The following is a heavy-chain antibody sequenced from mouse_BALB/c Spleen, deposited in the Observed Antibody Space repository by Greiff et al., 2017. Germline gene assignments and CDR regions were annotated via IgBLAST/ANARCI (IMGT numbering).Heavy chain of an antibody. CDR1: GYTFTSYW. D-gene: IGHD2-2*01. V-gene: IGHV1S81*02. J-gene: IGHJ1*01. Sequence: VQLQQPGAELVKPGASVKLSCKASGYTFTSYWMHWVKQRPGQGLEWIGEINPSNGRTNYNEKFKSKATLTVDKSSSTAYMQLSSLTSEDSAVYYCARVLYGYHWYFDVWGAGTTVTVSA. CDR2: INPSNGRT. CDR3: ARVLYGYHWYFDV.